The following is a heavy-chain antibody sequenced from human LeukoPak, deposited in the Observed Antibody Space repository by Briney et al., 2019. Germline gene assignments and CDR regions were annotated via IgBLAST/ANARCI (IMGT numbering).Heavy chain of an antibody. CDR1: RFSFSSYV. Sequence: GGSLRLSCAASRFSFSSYVMYWVRQPPAKGLERVAFIRYDGSNKYYADSVKGRFTISRDNSKNTLYLQMNSLRVEDTAVYYCAKGYGWEASYYYYYMDVWGKGTTVTISS. D-gene: IGHD2-8*02. V-gene: IGHV3-30*02. CDR3: AKGYGWEASYYYYYMDV. CDR2: IRYDGSNK. J-gene: IGHJ6*03.